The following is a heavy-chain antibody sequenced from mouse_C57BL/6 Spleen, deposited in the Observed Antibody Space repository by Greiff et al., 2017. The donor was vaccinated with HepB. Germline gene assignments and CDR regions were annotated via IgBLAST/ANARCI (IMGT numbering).Heavy chain of an antibody. Sequence: VQLQQPGAELVKPGASVKVSCKASGYTFTSYWMHWVKQRPGQGLEWIGRIHPSDSDTNYNQKFKGKATLTVDKSSSTAYMQLSSLTSEDSAVYYCAIHYYGSSLCYFDYWGQGTTLTVSS. CDR2: IHPSDSDT. J-gene: IGHJ2*01. D-gene: IGHD1-1*01. CDR1: GYTFTSYW. CDR3: AIHYYGSSLCYFDY. V-gene: IGHV1-74*01.